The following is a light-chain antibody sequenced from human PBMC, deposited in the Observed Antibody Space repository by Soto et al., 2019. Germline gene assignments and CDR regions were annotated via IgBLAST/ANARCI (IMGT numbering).Light chain of an antibody. Sequence: EWMESPGTLSLSHGERATLSCRASQSVRSTHLAWYQLKPGQAPRLFIYGASTRATYIPARFSGSGSGTEFTLTISSLQSEDFAVYYCQQYGSSGTFAQGTKV. CDR2: GAS. CDR3: QQYGSSGT. V-gene: IGKV3-20*01. CDR1: QSVRSTH. J-gene: IGKJ1*01.